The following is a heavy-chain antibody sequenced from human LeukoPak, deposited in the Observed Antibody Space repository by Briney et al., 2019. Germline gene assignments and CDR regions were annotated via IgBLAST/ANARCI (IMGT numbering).Heavy chain of an antibody. Sequence: SVKVSCKASGGTFSSYAISWVRQAPGQGLEWMGRIIPILGIANYAQKFQGRVTITADKSTSTAYMELSSLRSEDTAVYYCARDGSSSDAFDIWGQGTMVTVSS. J-gene: IGHJ3*02. CDR1: GGTFSSYA. CDR2: IIPILGIA. CDR3: ARDGSSSDAFDI. V-gene: IGHV1-69*04.